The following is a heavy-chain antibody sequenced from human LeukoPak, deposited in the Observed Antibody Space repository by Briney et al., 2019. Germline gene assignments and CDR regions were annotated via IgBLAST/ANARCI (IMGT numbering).Heavy chain of an antibody. V-gene: IGHV3-30*03. Sequence: GGSLRLSCAASGFTFSSYGMHWVRQAPGKGLEWVAVISYDGSNKYYADSVKGRFTISRDNSKNTLYLQMNSLRAEDTAVYYCARDVSVVVWGQGTLVTVSS. CDR3: ARDVSVVV. D-gene: IGHD2-15*01. CDR2: ISYDGSNK. CDR1: GFTFSSYG. J-gene: IGHJ4*02.